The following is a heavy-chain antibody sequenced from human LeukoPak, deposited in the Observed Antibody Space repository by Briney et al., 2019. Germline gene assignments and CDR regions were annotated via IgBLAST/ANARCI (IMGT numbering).Heavy chain of an antibody. D-gene: IGHD3-10*01. V-gene: IGHV4-34*01. CDR1: GGSFSGYY. CDR2: INHSGSI. Sequence: SETLSFTCAVYGGSFSGYYWSWIRQPPGKGLEWIGEINHSGSINYNPSLKSRVTISVDTSKNQFSLKLSSVTAADTAVYYCGGRRYYGSGSYYYFDYWGQGTLVTVSS. J-gene: IGHJ4*02. CDR3: GGRRYYGSGSYYYFDY.